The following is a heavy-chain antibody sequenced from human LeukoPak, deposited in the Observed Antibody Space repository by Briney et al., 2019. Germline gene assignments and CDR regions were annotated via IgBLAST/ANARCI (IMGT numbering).Heavy chain of an antibody. V-gene: IGHV3-23*01. CDR1: GFTFSNAW. Sequence: GGSLRLSCAASGFTFSNAWMSWVRQAPGKGLEWVSDISGSGGSTYYADSVKGRFTISRDNSKNTLYLQMSSLRAEDTAVYYCAKDYDFWSGYFAYWGQGTLVTVSS. J-gene: IGHJ4*02. D-gene: IGHD3-3*01. CDR2: ISGSGGST. CDR3: AKDYDFWSGYFAY.